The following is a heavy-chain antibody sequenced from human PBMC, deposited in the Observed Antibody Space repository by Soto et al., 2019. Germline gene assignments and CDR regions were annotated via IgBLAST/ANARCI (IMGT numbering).Heavy chain of an antibody. J-gene: IGHJ5*02. V-gene: IGHV1-69*04. CDR1: GGTFSSYT. Sequence: GASVKVSCKASGGTFSSYTISWVRQAPGQGLEWMGRIIPILSIANYAQKFQGRVTITADKSTSTAYMELSSLRSEGTAVYYCARDVTAAAGRWFDPWGQGTLVT. D-gene: IGHD6-13*01. CDR2: IIPILSIA. CDR3: ARDVTAAAGRWFDP.